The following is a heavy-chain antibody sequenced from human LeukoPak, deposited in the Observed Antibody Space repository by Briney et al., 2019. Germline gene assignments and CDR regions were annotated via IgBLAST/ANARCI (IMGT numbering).Heavy chain of an antibody. CDR1: GGSISGFH. CDR3: ARRNDFDI. V-gene: IGHV4-59*08. Sequence: SETPSLTCTVSGGSISGFHWNWIRQPPGKGLEWIGYIYYSGRTDSNPSLKSRVTVSVDTSMNQFNLRLTSVTAADTAMYYCARRNDFDIWGPGTMVTVSS. CDR2: IYYSGRT. J-gene: IGHJ3*02.